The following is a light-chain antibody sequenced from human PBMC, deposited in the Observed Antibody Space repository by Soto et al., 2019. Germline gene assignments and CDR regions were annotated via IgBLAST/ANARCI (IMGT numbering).Light chain of an antibody. CDR1: QSISNS. CDR3: QPRGHWPPPAT. CDR2: GAS. V-gene: IGKV3-11*01. Sequence: VVLTQSPATLSLSPGERATLSCRASQSISNSLAWYQQKPGQAPRLLIYGASNRATDLQARFSGSGSGTDFTLTISSLEPEDFAVYSCQPRGHWPPPATFGRGTKLEIK. J-gene: IGKJ2*01.